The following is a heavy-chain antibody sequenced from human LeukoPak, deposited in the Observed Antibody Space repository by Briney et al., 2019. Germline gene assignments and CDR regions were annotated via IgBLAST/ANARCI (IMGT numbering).Heavy chain of an antibody. V-gene: IGHV4-59*12. D-gene: IGHD1-1*01. Sequence: SETLSLTCTVSGGSISSYYWSWIRQPPGKGLEWIGYIYYSGSTNYNPSLKSRVTISVDTSKNQFSPKLSSVTAADTAVYYCARPSGGTPFKRFDYWGQGTLVTVSS. CDR3: ARPSGGTPFKRFDY. J-gene: IGHJ4*02. CDR2: IYYSGST. CDR1: GGSISSYY.